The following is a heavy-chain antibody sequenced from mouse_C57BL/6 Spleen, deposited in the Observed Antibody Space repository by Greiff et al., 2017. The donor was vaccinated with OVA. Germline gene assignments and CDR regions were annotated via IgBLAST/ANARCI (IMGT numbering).Heavy chain of an antibody. Sequence: QVQLQQPGAELVMPGASVKLSCKASGYTFTSYWMHWVKQRPGQGLEWIGEIYPSDSYTNYNQKFKGKSTLTVDKSSSTAYMQLSSLTSEDSAVYYCARTYYGSSWDYWGQGTTLTVSS. J-gene: IGHJ2*01. D-gene: IGHD1-1*01. V-gene: IGHV1-69*01. CDR2: IYPSDSYT. CDR3: ARTYYGSSWDY. CDR1: GYTFTSYW.